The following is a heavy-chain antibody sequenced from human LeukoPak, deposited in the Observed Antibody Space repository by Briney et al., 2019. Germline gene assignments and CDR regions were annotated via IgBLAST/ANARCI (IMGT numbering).Heavy chain of an antibody. CDR1: GFTFSSYW. D-gene: IGHD3-3*01. CDR2: IKQDGGEK. Sequence: GGSLRLSCAASGFTFSSYWMSWVRQAPGKGLEWVANIKQDGGEKYYVDSVKGRFTISRDNAKNSLYLQMNSLRAEDTAVYYCARDRELWSPADAFDIWGQGTMVTVSS. J-gene: IGHJ3*02. V-gene: IGHV3-7*01. CDR3: ARDRELWSPADAFDI.